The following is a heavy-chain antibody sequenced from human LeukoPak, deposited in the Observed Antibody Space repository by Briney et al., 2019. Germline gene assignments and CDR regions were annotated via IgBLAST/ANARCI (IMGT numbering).Heavy chain of an antibody. V-gene: IGHV3-7*03. Sequence: GGSLRLSCAASGFTFSSYAMSWVRQAPGKGLEWVASIKQDGSEKYYVDSVKGRFTISRDNAKNSLYLQMNSLRAEDTAVYYCARDGPAAGLYFDYWGQGTLVTVSS. J-gene: IGHJ4*02. CDR3: ARDGPAAGLYFDY. CDR2: IKQDGSEK. D-gene: IGHD6-13*01. CDR1: GFTFSSYA.